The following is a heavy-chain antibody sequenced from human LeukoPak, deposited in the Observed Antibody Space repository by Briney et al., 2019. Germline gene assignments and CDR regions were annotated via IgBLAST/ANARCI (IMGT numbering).Heavy chain of an antibody. CDR3: ARGLEVYYGMDV. CDR1: GGSFSGYY. Sequence: SETLSLTCAVYGGSFSGYYWSWIRQPPGKGLEWIGEINHSGSTNYNPSLKCRVTISVDTSKNQFSLKLSSVTAADTAVYYCARGLEVYYGMDVWGKGTTVTVSS. CDR2: INHSGST. V-gene: IGHV4-34*01. J-gene: IGHJ6*04.